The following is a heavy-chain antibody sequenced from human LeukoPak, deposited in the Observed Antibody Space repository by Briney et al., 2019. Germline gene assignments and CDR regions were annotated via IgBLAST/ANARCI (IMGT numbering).Heavy chain of an antibody. CDR3: ARDAHMTTVTSGYHYGMDV. Sequence: ASVKVSCKASGYTFTSYAMHWVRQAPGQRLEWMGWINAGNGNTKYSQKFQGRVTITRDTSASTAYMELSSLRSEDTAVYYCARDAHMTTVTSGYHYGMDVWGKGTTVTVSS. J-gene: IGHJ6*04. V-gene: IGHV1-3*01. CDR1: GYTFTSYA. D-gene: IGHD4-17*01. CDR2: INAGNGNT.